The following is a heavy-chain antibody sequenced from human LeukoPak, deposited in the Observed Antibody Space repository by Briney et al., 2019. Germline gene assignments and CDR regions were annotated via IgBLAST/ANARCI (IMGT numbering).Heavy chain of an antibody. J-gene: IGHJ4*02. CDR3: ASFVGHLDY. D-gene: IGHD3-3*01. CDR2: IYHSGST. V-gene: IGHV4-38-2*02. Sequence: SETLSLTCTVSGYSISSGYYWGWIRQPPGKGLEWIGSIYHSGSTYYNPSLKSRVTISVDTSKNQFSLKLSSVAAADTAVYYCASFVGHLDYWGQGTLVTVSS. CDR1: GYSISSGYY.